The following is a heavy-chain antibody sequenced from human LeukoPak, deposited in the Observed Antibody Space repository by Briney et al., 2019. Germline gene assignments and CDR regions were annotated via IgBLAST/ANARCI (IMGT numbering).Heavy chain of an antibody. V-gene: IGHV1-24*01. J-gene: IGHJ5*02. CDR2: FDPEDGET. CDR1: GYTLTELS. CDR3: AREGVLRYFDWSYPETNWFDP. D-gene: IGHD3-9*01. Sequence: ASVKVSCKVSGYTLTELSMHRVRQAPGKGLEWMGGFDPEDGETIYAQKFQGRVTMTEDTSTDTAYMELSSLRSEDTAVYYCAREGVLRYFDWSYPETNWFDPWGQGTLVTVSS.